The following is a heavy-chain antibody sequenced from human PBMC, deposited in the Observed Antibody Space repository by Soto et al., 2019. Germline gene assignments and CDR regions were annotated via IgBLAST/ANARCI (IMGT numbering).Heavy chain of an antibody. D-gene: IGHD2-21*02. CDR3: ASEYCGGYCYSAERYGMDV. J-gene: IGHJ6*02. V-gene: IGHV1-3*01. Sequence: ASVKVSCKASGYTFSNYAIHWVRQAPGQRLEWMGWINAGNGNTKYSQKFQGRVTITRDTSASTAYMELSSLRSEDTAVYYCASEYCGGYCYSAERYGMDVWGQGTTVTVSS. CDR2: INAGNGNT. CDR1: GYTFSNYA.